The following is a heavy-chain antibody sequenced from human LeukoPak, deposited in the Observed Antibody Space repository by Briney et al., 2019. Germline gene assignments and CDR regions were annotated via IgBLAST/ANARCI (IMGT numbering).Heavy chain of an antibody. CDR1: GFTFSRYA. D-gene: IGHD5-12*01. J-gene: IGHJ4*02. Sequence: GGSLRLSCAASGFTFSRYAMHWVRQAPGKGLEWMAVISYDGSNEHYADSVKGRFTISRDNSKNTLYLRMNSLRAEDTAIYYCAKTSRVNSAYDSPFHYWGLGTLVTVSS. CDR2: ISYDGSNE. CDR3: AKTSRVNSAYDSPFHY. V-gene: IGHV3-30-3*02.